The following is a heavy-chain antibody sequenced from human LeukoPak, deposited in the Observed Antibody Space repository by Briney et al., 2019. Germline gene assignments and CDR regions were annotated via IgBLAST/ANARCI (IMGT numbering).Heavy chain of an antibody. Sequence: SGGSLRLSCAASGFTFSSYAMAWVRQTPGKGLEWVSTIHNSGGGYSTYYADSVRGRFTVSRDNSDNTLFLQMYNLRAEDTAIYYCATHQARGSHSKFDYWGQGTLVTVSS. V-gene: IGHV3-23*01. CDR1: GFTFSSYA. D-gene: IGHD1-26*01. CDR3: ATHQARGSHSKFDY. CDR2: IHNSGGGYST. J-gene: IGHJ4*02.